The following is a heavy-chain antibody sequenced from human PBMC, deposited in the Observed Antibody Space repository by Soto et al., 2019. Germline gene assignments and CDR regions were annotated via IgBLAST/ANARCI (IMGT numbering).Heavy chain of an antibody. J-gene: IGHJ4*02. V-gene: IGHV4-39*07. CDR3: ATHNFNYDSSGLFDD. CDR1: GGSISSSSYY. D-gene: IGHD3-22*01. CDR2: IYYSGST. Sequence: SETLSLTCTVSGGSISSSSYYWGWIRQPPGKGLEWIGSIYYSGSTYYNPSLKSRVTISVDTSKNQFSLKLSSVTAADTAVYYCATHNFNYDSSGLFDDWGQGTLVTVSS.